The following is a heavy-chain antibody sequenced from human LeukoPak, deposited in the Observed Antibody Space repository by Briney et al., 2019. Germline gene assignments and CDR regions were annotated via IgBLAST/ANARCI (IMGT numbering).Heavy chain of an antibody. V-gene: IGHV3-11*01. Sequence: NPGGSLRLSCAASGFTVSSNYMSWVRQAPGKGLEWVSYISSSGSTIYYADSVKGRFTISRDNAKNSLYLQMNSLRAEDTAVYYCARDSSALLFHYYYGMDVWGQGTTVTVSS. CDR2: ISSSGSTI. J-gene: IGHJ6*02. D-gene: IGHD2-15*01. CDR3: ARDSSALLFHYYYGMDV. CDR1: GFTVSSNY.